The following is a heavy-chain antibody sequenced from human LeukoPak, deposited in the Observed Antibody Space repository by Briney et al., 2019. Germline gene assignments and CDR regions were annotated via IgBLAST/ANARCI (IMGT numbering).Heavy chain of an antibody. D-gene: IGHD2-8*01. CDR2: IYPGDSDT. CDR3: ARTPTVAVMYAGHVDY. J-gene: IGHJ4*02. Sequence: AESQEISCKSSGYTFSTYWIAWVHQLPGKGLEWMGTIYPGDSDTRYGPSFQGKVAISADKSINTAYLQWSSLKASDTAMYYCARTPTVAVMYAGHVDYWGQGTLVTVSS. CDR1: GYTFSTYW. V-gene: IGHV5-51*07.